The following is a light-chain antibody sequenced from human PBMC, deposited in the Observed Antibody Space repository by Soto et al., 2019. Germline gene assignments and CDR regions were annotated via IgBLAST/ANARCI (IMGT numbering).Light chain of an antibody. Sequence: EIVLTQSPGTLSLSPGERATLSCRASQSVSSSCLAWYQQKPGQAPRLLIYGASSRATGIPDRFSGSGSGTDFTLTIGRLEPEDFAVYYCQQYGTSPRTFGQGTRVEIK. CDR1: QSVSSSC. CDR3: QQYGTSPRT. V-gene: IGKV3-20*01. J-gene: IGKJ1*01. CDR2: GAS.